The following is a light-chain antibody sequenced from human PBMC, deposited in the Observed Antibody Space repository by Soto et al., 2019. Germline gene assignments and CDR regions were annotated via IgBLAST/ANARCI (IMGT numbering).Light chain of an antibody. V-gene: IGKV3-15*01. J-gene: IGKJ2*01. Sequence: EIVMMQSPATLSVSPGERATLSCRASQSVSRNLAWYQQKPGQAPRLLIYAASTRATGIPARFSGSGSGTEFTLTISSLQSEDFAVYYFQQYNNWPYTFGQRTKLEIK. CDR3: QQYNNWPYT. CDR2: AAS. CDR1: QSVSRN.